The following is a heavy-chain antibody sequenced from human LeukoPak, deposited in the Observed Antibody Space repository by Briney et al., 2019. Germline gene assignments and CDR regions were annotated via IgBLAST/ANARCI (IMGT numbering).Heavy chain of an antibody. CDR2: ICAYNGNT. V-gene: IGHV1-18*01. CDR1: GYTFTSYV. J-gene: IGHJ4*02. CDR3: ARASPFDRSHQPLDY. D-gene: IGHD1-26*01. Sequence: AAVKVSCKDSGYTFTSYVISWVRQAPGEGLERMGWICAYNGNTNSAQKLQGRVTMTTDTSTSTAYMELRSLRSDDTAVYYCARASPFDRSHQPLDYWGQGTLVTVSS.